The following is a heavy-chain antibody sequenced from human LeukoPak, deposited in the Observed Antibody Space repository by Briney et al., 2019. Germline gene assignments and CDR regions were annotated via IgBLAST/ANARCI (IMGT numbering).Heavy chain of an antibody. CDR3: ARDPTTVTKGLDV. Sequence: SETLSLTCAVYGGSLSGYSWTWIRQPPGKGLEWIGEIDHSGSTNYNASLTSRVIISADTSQNQFSLKLTSVTAADAAVYFCARDPTTVTKGLDVWGQGTMVTVSS. CDR2: IDHSGST. V-gene: IGHV4-34*01. CDR1: GGSLSGYS. J-gene: IGHJ3*01. D-gene: IGHD4-17*01.